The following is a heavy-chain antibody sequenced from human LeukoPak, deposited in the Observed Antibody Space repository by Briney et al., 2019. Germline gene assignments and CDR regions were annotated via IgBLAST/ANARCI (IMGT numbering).Heavy chain of an antibody. CDR1: GGSISSSSYY. D-gene: IGHD3-9*01. Sequence: SETLSLTCTVSGGSISSSSYYWGWIRQPPGKGLEWIGYIYYSGSTNYNPSLKSRVTISVDTSKNQFSLKLSSVTAADTAVYYCARDGDILTDAFDIWGQGTMVTVSS. V-gene: IGHV4-61*01. CDR2: IYYSGST. CDR3: ARDGDILTDAFDI. J-gene: IGHJ3*02.